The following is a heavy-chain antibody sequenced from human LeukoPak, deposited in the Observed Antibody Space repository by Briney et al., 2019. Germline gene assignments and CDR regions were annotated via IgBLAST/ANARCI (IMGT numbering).Heavy chain of an antibody. CDR3: ARAVSYYGLFYFDY. CDR2: IYYSEFS. J-gene: IGHJ4*02. CDR1: GGSIDSNNAY. Sequence: PSETLSLTCTVSGGSIDSNNAYWAWIRQPPGKGLEWIGSIYYSEFSHDNPSLKSRVSISVDASTNQFSLKLDSVTAADTAVYYCARAVSYYGLFYFDYWGQGTLVTVSS. V-gene: IGHV4-39*01. D-gene: IGHD2/OR15-2a*01.